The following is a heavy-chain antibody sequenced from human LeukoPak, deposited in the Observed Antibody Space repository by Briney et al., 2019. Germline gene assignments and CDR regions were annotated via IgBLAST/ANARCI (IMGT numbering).Heavy chain of an antibody. CDR1: GGSVSSGCYY. CDR3: ARGSRYYGSGSYYSY. D-gene: IGHD3-10*01. V-gene: IGHV4-61*01. CDR2: IYYSGST. Sequence: SETLSLTCTVSGGSVSSGCYYWGWIRQPPGKGLEWIGYIYYSGSTNYNPSLKSRVTISVDTSKNQFSLKLSSVTAADTAVYYCARGSRYYGSGSYYSYWGQGTLVTVSS. J-gene: IGHJ4*02.